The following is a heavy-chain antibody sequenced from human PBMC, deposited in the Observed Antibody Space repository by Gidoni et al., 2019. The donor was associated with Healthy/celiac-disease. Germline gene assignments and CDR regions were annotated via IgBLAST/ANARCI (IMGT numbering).Heavy chain of an antibody. D-gene: IGHD2-2*01. CDR2: IYPGDSDT. CDR3: AREVPANIWGY. J-gene: IGHJ4*02. CDR1: EYSFTSYW. V-gene: IGHV5-51*01. Sequence: EVQLVQSGSEVKKPWESLKISCTVSEYSFTSYWIGWVRQMPGKGLEWMGIIYPGDSDTRYSPSFQGQVTISADKSISTAYLQWSSLKASDTAMYYCAREVPANIWGYWGQGTLVTVSS.